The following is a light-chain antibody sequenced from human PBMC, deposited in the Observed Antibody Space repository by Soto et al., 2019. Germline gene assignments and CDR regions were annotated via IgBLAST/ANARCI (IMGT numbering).Light chain of an antibody. J-gene: IGKJ2*01. V-gene: IGKV1-8*01. CDR2: AAS. CDR1: QGISNY. CDR3: QQYYNYPHT. Sequence: AIRMTQSPSSFSASTGDRVTITCRARQGISNYLAWYQQKPGKAPRLLIYAASTLQSGVPSRFSGSGSGTDFTLAISCLQSEEFATYYCQQYYNYPHTFGQGTKLEIK.